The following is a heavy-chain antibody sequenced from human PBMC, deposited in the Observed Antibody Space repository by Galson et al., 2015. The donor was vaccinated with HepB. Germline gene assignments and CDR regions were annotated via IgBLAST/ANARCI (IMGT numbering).Heavy chain of an antibody. CDR2: INSDGGNT. Sequence: SLRLSCAASGFAFSKYWMHWVRQAPGKGLVWVTHINSDGGNTNYADSVKGRFTISRDNAKNTLYLQMDSLRAEDTAVYYCARGGCSATSCLDYWGQGTLVTASS. J-gene: IGHJ4*02. CDR3: ARGGCSATSCLDY. CDR1: GFAFSKYW. V-gene: IGHV3-74*01. D-gene: IGHD2-2*01.